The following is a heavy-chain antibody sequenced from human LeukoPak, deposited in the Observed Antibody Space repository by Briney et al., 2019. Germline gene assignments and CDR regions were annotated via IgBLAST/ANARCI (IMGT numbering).Heavy chain of an antibody. CDR1: GGSISSYY. J-gene: IGHJ6*03. CDR3: ARALDHYYYYMDV. CDR2: IYYSGST. Sequence: RSSETLSLTCTVSGGSISSYYWSWIRQPPGKGLEWIGYIYYSGSTNYNPSLKSRVTISVDTSKNQFSLKLSSVTAADTAVYYCARALDHYYYYMDVWGKGTTVTVSS. V-gene: IGHV4-59*01.